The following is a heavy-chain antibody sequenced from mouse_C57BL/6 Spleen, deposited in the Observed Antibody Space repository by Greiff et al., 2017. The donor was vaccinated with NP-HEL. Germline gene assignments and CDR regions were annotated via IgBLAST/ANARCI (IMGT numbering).Heavy chain of an antibody. Sequence: EVKLVESEGGLVQPGSSMKLSCTASGFTFSDYYMAWVRQVPEKGLEWVANISYDGSSTYYLDSLNSRFIISRDNAKNSLYLQMSSLKAEDTATYYCARRHYSSSTRDYWGQGTTLTVSS. J-gene: IGHJ2*01. CDR2: ISYDGSST. V-gene: IGHV5-16*01. CDR1: GFTFSDYY. D-gene: IGHD1-1*01. CDR3: ARRHYSSSTRDY.